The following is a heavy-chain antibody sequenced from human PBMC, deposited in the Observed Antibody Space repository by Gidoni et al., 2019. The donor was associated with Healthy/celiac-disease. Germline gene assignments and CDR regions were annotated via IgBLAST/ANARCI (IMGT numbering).Heavy chain of an antibody. CDR3: ARDRGYDILTGSHYYYYGMDV. V-gene: IGHV3-21*01. CDR2: ISSSSSYI. J-gene: IGHJ6*02. Sequence: EVQLVESGGGLVKPGGSLRLSCAASGFPFSSYSMNWVRQAPGQGLDGVSSISSSSSYIYYADSVKGRFTISRDNAKNSLYLQMNSLRAEDTAVYYCARDRGYDILTGSHYYYYGMDVWGQGTTVTVSS. D-gene: IGHD3-9*01. CDR1: GFPFSSYS.